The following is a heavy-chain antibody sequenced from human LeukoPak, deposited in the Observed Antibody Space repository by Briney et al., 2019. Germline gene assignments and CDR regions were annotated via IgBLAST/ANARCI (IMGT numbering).Heavy chain of an antibody. V-gene: IGHV4-34*01. J-gene: IGHJ3*02. CDR3: ARKVVVVVAAMHDAFDI. Sequence: PSETLSLTCGVYGGSFSGYYWTWIRQSPGKGLEWIGEINHSGRTNYNPSLESRITISIDTSKNQLSLRLTSVTAADTAVYYCARKVVVVVAAMHDAFDIWGQGTMVTVSS. D-gene: IGHD2-15*01. CDR1: GGSFSGYY. CDR2: INHSGRT.